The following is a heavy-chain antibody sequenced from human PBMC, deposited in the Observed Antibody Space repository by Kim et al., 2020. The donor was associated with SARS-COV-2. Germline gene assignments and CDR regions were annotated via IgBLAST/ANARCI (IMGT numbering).Heavy chain of an antibody. CDR1: GGSISSYY. D-gene: IGHD2-2*01. CDR2: IYYSGST. CDR3: ASYCSSTSCHDYFDY. V-gene: IGHV4-59*08. Sequence: SETLSLTCTVSGGSISSYYWSWIRQPPGKGLEWIGYIYYSGSTNYNPSLKSRVTISVDTSKNQFSLKLSSVTAADTAVYYCASYCSSTSCHDYFDYWGQGTLVTVSS. J-gene: IGHJ4*02.